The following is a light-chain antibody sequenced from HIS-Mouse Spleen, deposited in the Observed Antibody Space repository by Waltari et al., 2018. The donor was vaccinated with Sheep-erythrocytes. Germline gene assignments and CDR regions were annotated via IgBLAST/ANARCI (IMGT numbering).Light chain of an antibody. Sequence: QSALTQPPSASGSPGQSVTTSCTGSSSDVGGYNYFSWYQQHPGKAPKLMIDEVSKRPSGVPDRFSGSKSGNTASLTVSGLQAEDEADYYCSSYAGSNNWVFGGGTKLTVL. CDR1: SSDVGGYNY. J-gene: IGLJ3*02. CDR3: SSYAGSNNWV. V-gene: IGLV2-8*01. CDR2: EVS.